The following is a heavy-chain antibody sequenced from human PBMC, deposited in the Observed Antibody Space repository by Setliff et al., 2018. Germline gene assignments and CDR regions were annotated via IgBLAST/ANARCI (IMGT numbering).Heavy chain of an antibody. CDR1: GYTFTGYY. J-gene: IGHJ4*02. CDR2: INPNSGGT. V-gene: IGHV1-2*04. Sequence: GASVKVSCKASGYTFTGYYMHWVRQAPGQGLEWMGWINPNSGGTNYAQKFQGWVTMTRDTSISTAYMELSRLRSDDTAVYYCARQASLYYYDSSGYYDYWGQGTLVTVSS. D-gene: IGHD3-22*01. CDR3: ARQASLYYYDSSGYYDY.